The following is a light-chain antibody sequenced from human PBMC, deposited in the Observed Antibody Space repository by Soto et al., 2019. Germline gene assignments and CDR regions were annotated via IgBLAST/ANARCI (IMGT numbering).Light chain of an antibody. J-gene: IGKJ4*01. CDR3: QQRSNWPPSLS. CDR2: DAS. Sequence: EIVLTQSPATLSLSPGERATLSCRASQSVGYFLAWYQQKHGQAPRLLIYDASNRATGVPARFTGSGSGTNFTLTISSLEPEDFAVYYCQQRSNWPPSLSFGGGTRVEI. CDR1: QSVGYF. V-gene: IGKV3-11*01.